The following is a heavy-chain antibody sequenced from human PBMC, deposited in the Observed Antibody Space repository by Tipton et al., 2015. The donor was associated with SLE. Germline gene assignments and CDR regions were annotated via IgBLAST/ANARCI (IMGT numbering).Heavy chain of an antibody. CDR2: IYHLGST. CDR3: ARGGTGDGRNPFDP. CDR1: GGSISSFY. Sequence: TLSLTCSVSGGSISSFYWSWIRQTPGKRLEWIGYIYHLGSTEYNPSLESRVTISVDTSKNQFSLNLRSVTPADTAMYYCARGGTGDGRNPFDPWGQGTLVTVSS. J-gene: IGHJ5*02. V-gene: IGHV4-59*01. D-gene: IGHD4-23*01.